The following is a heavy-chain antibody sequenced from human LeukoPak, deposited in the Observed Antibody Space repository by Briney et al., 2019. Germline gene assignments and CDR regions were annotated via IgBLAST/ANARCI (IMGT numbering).Heavy chain of an antibody. D-gene: IGHD1-7*01. V-gene: IGHV4-59*08. J-gene: IGHJ4*02. CDR3: ARLNWNYKSLGY. CDR1: GGSLSSYY. CDR2: IYYSGST. Sequence: SETLSLTCTVSGGSLSSYYWSWMPQPPRGGLEGVGYIYYSGSTNYNPSLKSRVTMSVDTSKNQFSLKLSSVTAADAAVYYCARLNWNYKSLGYWVRGALVTV.